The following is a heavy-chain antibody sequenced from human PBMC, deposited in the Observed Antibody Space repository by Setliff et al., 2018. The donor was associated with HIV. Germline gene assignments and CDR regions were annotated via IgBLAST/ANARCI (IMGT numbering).Heavy chain of an antibody. V-gene: IGHV1-69*06. J-gene: IGHJ6*03. D-gene: IGHD5-12*01. Sequence: SVKVSCKASGGTFSDSAINWVRQAPGQGREWMGRIIPVFGTANYAPKFPDRVTITAEKSTSTAYLELSSLRSDGTAVYYCAKEVATTYYYRYMDVWGKG. CDR1: GGTFSDSA. CDR2: IIPVFGTA. CDR3: AKEVATTYYYRYMDV.